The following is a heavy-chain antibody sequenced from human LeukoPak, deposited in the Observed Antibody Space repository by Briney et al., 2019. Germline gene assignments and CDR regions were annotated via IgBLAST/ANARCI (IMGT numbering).Heavy chain of an antibody. V-gene: IGHV4-4*07. CDR1: AGSISSYY. J-gene: IGHJ4*02. D-gene: IGHD5-12*01. CDR3: PGAIVVTDPFDY. Sequence: SETLSLTCLVAAGSISSYYWSWIRQPAGKGREWIGRTYTSGSTNYNPSLKSRVTMPVDTPKNQFSLNPGSVTAANPAVNSLPGAIVVTDPFDYWGERTLVSVSS. CDR2: TYTSGST.